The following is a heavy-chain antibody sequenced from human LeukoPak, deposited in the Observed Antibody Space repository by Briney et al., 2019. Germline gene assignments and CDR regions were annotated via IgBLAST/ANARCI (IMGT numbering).Heavy chain of an antibody. D-gene: IGHD1-26*01. Sequence: GGSLRLSCAASGFTFSSYAMHWVRQAPGKGLEWVAVISYDGSNKYYADSVKVRFTISRDNSKNTLYLQMNSLRAEDTAVYYCARAYWDPWGQGTLVTVSS. CDR2: ISYDGSNK. V-gene: IGHV3-30-3*01. CDR3: ARAYWDP. J-gene: IGHJ4*02. CDR1: GFTFSSYA.